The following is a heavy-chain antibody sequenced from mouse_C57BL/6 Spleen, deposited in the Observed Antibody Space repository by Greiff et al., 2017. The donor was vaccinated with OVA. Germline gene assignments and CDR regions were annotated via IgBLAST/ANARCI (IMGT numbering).Heavy chain of an antibody. Sequence: VQLQQSGPELVKPGASVKISCKASGYSFTGYYMNWVKQSPEKSLEWIGEINPSTGGTTYNQKFKAKATLTVDKSSSTAYMQLKSLTSEDSAVYYCASYDGYYTWFAYWGQGTLVTVSA. D-gene: IGHD2-3*01. CDR2: INPSTGGT. CDR3: ASYDGYYTWFAY. V-gene: IGHV1-42*01. J-gene: IGHJ3*01. CDR1: GYSFTGYY.